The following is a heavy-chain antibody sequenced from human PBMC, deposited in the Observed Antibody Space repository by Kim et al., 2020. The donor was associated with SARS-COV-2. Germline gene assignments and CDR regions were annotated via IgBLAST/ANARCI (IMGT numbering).Heavy chain of an antibody. V-gene: IGHV3-48*03. CDR1: GFTFSSYE. Sequence: GGSLRLSCAASGFTFSSYEMNWVRQAPGKGLEWVSYISSSGSTIYYADSVKGRFTISRDNAKNSLYLQMNSLRAEDTAVYYCATTPQLILRREDEAYFDYWGQGTLVTVSS. J-gene: IGHJ4*02. CDR2: ISSSGSTI. D-gene: IGHD2-15*01. CDR3: ATTPQLILRREDEAYFDY.